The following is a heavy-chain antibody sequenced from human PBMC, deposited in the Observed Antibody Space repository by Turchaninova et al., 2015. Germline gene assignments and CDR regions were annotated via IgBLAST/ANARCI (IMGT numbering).Heavy chain of an antibody. CDR2: MYNSGST. V-gene: IGHV4-61*01. Sequence: QVQLQESGPGLVKPSETLSLTCSVSGGSVSRGSYYWSWIRQPPGKGLEWIGLMYNSGSTDYHPSLKRRVPISVDMAKNQFSLRLISVTAADTAVYFCSTLLVGAGGRGYWGQGTLVTVSS. J-gene: IGHJ4*02. CDR3: STLLVGAGGRGY. D-gene: IGHD6-13*01. CDR1: GGSVSRGSYY.